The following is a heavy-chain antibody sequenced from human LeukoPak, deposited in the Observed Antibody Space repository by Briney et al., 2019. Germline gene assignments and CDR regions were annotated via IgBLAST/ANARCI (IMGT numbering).Heavy chain of an antibody. CDR1: GGSISSFY. CDR2: IYSSGST. V-gene: IGHV4-59*01. J-gene: IGHJ2*01. Sequence: PSETLSLTCTVSGGSISSFYGSWVRQTPGEGLECIGYIYSSGSTNYNPSLKSRVTMSVDTSNNQFSLKLNSATAADTAVYYSARGSKDSTWPGGYFDLWGRGTLVTVSS. D-gene: IGHD6-13*01. CDR3: ARGSKDSTWPGGYFDL.